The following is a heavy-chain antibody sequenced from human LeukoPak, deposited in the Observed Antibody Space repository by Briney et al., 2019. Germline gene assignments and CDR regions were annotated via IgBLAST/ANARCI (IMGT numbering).Heavy chain of an antibody. J-gene: IGHJ4*02. Sequence: GGSLRLSCAASGFTFDDYAMHWVRQAPGKGLEWVSGISWNSGTIGYADSLKGRFTISRDNAKNSLYLQMNSLRAEDTAVYYFARAHNWKYGSFDFWGQGTLVTVSS. D-gene: IGHD1-7*01. CDR1: GFTFDDYA. CDR3: ARAHNWKYGSFDF. V-gene: IGHV3-9*01. CDR2: ISWNSGTI.